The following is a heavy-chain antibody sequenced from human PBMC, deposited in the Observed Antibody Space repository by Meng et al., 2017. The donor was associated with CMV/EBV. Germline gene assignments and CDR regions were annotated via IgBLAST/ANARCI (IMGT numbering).Heavy chain of an antibody. CDR2: IIPIFGTA. CDR3: ARDMAILGFDP. D-gene: IGHD2-15*01. CDR1: GGAFSSYA. Sequence: SSRASGGAFSSYAISWVRQAPGQGLEWMGGIIPIFGTANYAQKFQGSVTITTDESTSTAYMELSSLRSEDTAVYYCARDMAILGFDPWGQGTLVTVSS. J-gene: IGHJ5*02. V-gene: IGHV1-69*05.